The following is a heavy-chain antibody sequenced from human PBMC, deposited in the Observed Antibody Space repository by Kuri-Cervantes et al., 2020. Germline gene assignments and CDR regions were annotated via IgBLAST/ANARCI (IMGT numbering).Heavy chain of an antibody. V-gene: IGHV4-38-2*01. CDR2: IYHSGST. CDR3: ARFVTDWFDS. J-gene: IGHJ5*01. D-gene: IGHD2-21*02. CDR1: GYSITSGYY. Sequence: SETLSLTCAVSGYSITSGYYWGWIRQPPGKGLEWIGDIYHSGSTYYNPSLKSRVTTSIDTSKNQFSLKLSSMTAADTAVYYCARFVTDWFDSWSQGTLVTVSS.